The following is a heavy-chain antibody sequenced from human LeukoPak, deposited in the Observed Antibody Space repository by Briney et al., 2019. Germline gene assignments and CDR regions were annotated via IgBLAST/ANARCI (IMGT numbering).Heavy chain of an antibody. V-gene: IGHV4-39*01. CDR2: SYYSGTS. J-gene: IGHJ3*02. CDR3: ARHRYYDSWIHTGAFDI. D-gene: IGHD3-3*01. CDR1: GDSITSRTYY. Sequence: SETLSLTCTVTGDSITSRTYYCAWIRQPAGQGLEWIGTSYYSGTSYYNPSLKSRVTISLDTSSNQLSLGLTSVIAMDTAIYYCARHRYYDSWIHTGAFDIWGHGTTVTVSS.